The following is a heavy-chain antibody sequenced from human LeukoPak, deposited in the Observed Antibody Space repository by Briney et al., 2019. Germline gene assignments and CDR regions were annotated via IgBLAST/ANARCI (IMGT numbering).Heavy chain of an antibody. J-gene: IGHJ6*02. CDR3: ARKGGSRFLGRYKYYGLDV. CDR1: GFTFSSYA. Sequence: PGGSLRLSCAASGFTFSSYAMHWVRQAPGKGLEWVAVISYDGSNKYYADSVKGRFTISRDNSKNTLYLQMNSLRVEDTAVYYCARKGGSRFLGRYKYYGLDVWGQGTTVTVS. CDR2: ISYDGSNK. V-gene: IGHV3-30-3*01. D-gene: IGHD3-3*01.